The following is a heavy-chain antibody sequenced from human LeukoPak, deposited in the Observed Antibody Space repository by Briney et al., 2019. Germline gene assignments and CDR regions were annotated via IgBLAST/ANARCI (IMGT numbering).Heavy chain of an antibody. D-gene: IGHD2-2*01. V-gene: IGHV3-7*03. Sequence: GGSLRLSCAASGFTFSSYWMSWVRQAPGKGLEWVANIKQDGSEKYYVDSVKGRFTISRDNAKNSLYLQMNSLRAEDTAVYYCAREPGYSSSFWTPLDYWGQGILVTVSS. CDR1: GFTFSSYW. CDR3: AREPGYSSSFWTPLDY. J-gene: IGHJ4*02. CDR2: IKQDGSEK.